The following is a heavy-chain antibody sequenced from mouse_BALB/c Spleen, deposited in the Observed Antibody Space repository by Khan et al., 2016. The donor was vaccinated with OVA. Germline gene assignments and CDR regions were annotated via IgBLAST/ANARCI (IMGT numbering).Heavy chain of an antibody. CDR1: GYTFTSNT. CDR2: INPWSGYP. J-gene: IGHJ4*01. D-gene: IGHD2-14*01. CDR3: ARRTTGYNMDY. V-gene: IGHV1-4*01. Sequence: QVRLQQSGADLARPWASVRMSCKASGYTFTSNTMPWVKQRPGQGLVWFGYINPWSGYPNYNQTFKDQATFTADKSSSTSYMQLSSLTSEDSAVYDWARRTTGYNMDYWGQGTSLTVSS.